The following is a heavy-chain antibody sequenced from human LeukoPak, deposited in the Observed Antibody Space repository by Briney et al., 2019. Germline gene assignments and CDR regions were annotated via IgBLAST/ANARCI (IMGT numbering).Heavy chain of an antibody. V-gene: IGHV4-38-2*01. J-gene: IGHJ4*02. CDR2: MFHSGSS. CDR1: GYSVSGAFY. D-gene: IGHD3-22*01. Sequence: VLTSETLSLTCAVSGYSVSGAFYWGWIRRPPGKGLEWIGSMFHSGSSFYNPSLKSRVSISLDTSNNQFSLKLYSVTATDTAIYYCARHEIVVVTIYYFDYWGQGTLVTVSS. CDR3: ARHEIVVVTIYYFDY.